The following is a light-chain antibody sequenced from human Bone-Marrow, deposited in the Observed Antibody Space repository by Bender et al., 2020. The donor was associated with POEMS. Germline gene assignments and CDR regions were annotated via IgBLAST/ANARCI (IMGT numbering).Light chain of an antibody. V-gene: IGLV1-44*01. CDR1: DSNFGGNN. CDR3: SSYAGSNPL. J-gene: IGLJ2*01. CDR2: SNY. Sequence: QSVLTQPPSASGTPGQSVIISCSGTDSNFGGNNVNWYQHLPGTAPRLVVYSNYQRPSGVPARFSGSKSGTSASLAISDIQSEDEGDYYCSSYAGSNPLFGGGTKLTVL.